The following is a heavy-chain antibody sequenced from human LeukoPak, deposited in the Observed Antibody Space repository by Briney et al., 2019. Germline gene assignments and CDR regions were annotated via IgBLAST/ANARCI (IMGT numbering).Heavy chain of an antibody. CDR2: ISYDTSTI. Sequence: GGSLRLSCAASGFTFSSYGMNWVCQAPGKGLEWVSYISYDTSTIYYADSVKGRFTISRDNAKNSLCLQMNSLRAEDTAVYYCARVNRMVPGYCSGGTCPGDYWGQGTLVTVSS. CDR1: GFTFSSYG. CDR3: ARVNRMVPGYCSGGTCPGDY. D-gene: IGHD2-15*01. J-gene: IGHJ4*02. V-gene: IGHV3-48*01.